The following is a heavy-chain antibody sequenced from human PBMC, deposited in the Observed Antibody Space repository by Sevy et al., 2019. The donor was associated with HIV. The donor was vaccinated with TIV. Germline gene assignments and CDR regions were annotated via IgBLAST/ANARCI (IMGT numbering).Heavy chain of an antibody. CDR3: ARERGKYGDSGFDY. Sequence: ASVKVSCKTSGYAFSNYGIVWVRQAPGQGLEWLGWISGFNGNKHYAEKFQDRVSMTIDTANDTSYMDRRSLTSDDTGVYYCARERGKYGDSGFDYWGQGTLVTVSS. CDR1: GYAFSNYG. CDR2: ISGFNGNK. J-gene: IGHJ4*02. V-gene: IGHV1-18*01. D-gene: IGHD2-21*02.